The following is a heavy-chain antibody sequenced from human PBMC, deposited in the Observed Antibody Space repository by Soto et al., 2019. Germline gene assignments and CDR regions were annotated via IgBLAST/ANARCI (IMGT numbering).Heavy chain of an antibody. V-gene: IGHV3-48*02. CDR3: AGSVEGHFDY. Sequence: PGGSLRLSCAASGFTFSNYSMNWVRQAPGKGLEWVSYITSDRKTIHYADSVKGRFTIFRDSAKKSLYLQMNSLRDEDTAVYYCAGSVEGHFDYWGQGSLVTVSS. CDR2: ITSDRKTI. J-gene: IGHJ4*02. CDR1: GFTFSNYS. D-gene: IGHD6-19*01.